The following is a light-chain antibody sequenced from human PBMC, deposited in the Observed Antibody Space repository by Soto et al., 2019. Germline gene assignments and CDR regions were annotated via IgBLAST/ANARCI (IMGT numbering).Light chain of an antibody. CDR2: VNSDGRH. CDR3: QTWGTGTVV. V-gene: IGLV4-69*01. Sequence: QLVLTQSPSASASLGASVKLTCTLSSGHSSYAIAWHQQQPEKGPRYLMRVNSDGRHIKGDGIPDRFSGSSSGAERYLTISSLQSEDEADYYCQTWGTGTVVVGGGTKLTVL. J-gene: IGLJ2*01. CDR1: SGHSSYA.